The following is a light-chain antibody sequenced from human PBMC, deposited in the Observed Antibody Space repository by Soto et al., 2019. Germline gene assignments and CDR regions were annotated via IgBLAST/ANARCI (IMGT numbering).Light chain of an antibody. Sequence: EIVLTQSPGTLSLSPGERATLSCRASQSVSSSYLAWYQQKPGQAPRLLVYGASSRATGIPDRFIGSGSGTDFTLTISRLDPEDFAVYYCQQYGSSLYTFGQGTKLEIK. CDR2: GAS. V-gene: IGKV3-20*01. J-gene: IGKJ2*01. CDR1: QSVSSSY. CDR3: QQYGSSLYT.